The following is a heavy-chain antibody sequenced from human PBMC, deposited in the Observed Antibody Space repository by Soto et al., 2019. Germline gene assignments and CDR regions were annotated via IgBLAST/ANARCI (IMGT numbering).Heavy chain of an antibody. J-gene: IGHJ4*02. CDR3: ARDPHYGSYFDY. V-gene: IGHV4-61*01. CDR2: IYYSGST. D-gene: IGHD3-10*01. CDR1: GGSVISSNYY. Sequence: SETLSLTCTVSGGSVISSNYYFTCIRQPPWKGLEWIGYIYYSGSTNYNPSLKSRVTISVDTSKNQFSLKLSSVTAADTAVYYCARDPHYGSYFDYWGQGTLVTVSS.